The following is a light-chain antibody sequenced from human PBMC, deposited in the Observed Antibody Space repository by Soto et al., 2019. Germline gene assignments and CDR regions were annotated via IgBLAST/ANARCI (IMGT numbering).Light chain of an antibody. V-gene: IGKV1-9*01. Sequence: DIQMTQSPSSLSASVGDRVTITCRASQSISSWLAWYQQKQGRAPKLXMYDASTLQSGVPSRFSGSGSGTECTLTISSLQTEDFATYYCQQLYSFTLTFGGGTKVDIK. CDR2: DAS. CDR1: QSISSW. J-gene: IGKJ4*01. CDR3: QQLYSFTLT.